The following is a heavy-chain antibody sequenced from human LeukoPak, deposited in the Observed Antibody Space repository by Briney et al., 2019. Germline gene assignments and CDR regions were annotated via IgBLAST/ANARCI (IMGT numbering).Heavy chain of an antibody. V-gene: IGHV1-69*05. Sequence: GASVKVSCKASGGTFSSYAISWVRQAPGQGLEWMGEIIPIFGTANYAQKFQGRVTITTDESTSTAYMELSSLRSEDTAVYYCARASGYADSNWFDPWGQGTLVTVSS. D-gene: IGHD5-12*01. CDR3: ARASGYADSNWFDP. CDR2: IIPIFGTA. J-gene: IGHJ5*02. CDR1: GGTFSSYA.